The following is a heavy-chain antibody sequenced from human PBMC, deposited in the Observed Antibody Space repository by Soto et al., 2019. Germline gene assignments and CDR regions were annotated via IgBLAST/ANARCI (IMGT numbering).Heavy chain of an antibody. CDR2: ISGSGGST. Sequence: EVQLLESGGGLVQPGGSLRLSCAASGFTFSSYAMSWVRQAPGKGLEWVSAISGSGGSTYYADSVKGRFTISRDNSKNALYLQMNSLRAEYMSVYYCGKYQLLTLSYYYYYGIDVWGQGTTVTVFS. V-gene: IGHV3-23*01. D-gene: IGHD2-2*01. J-gene: IGHJ6*02. CDR3: GKYQLLTLSYYYYYGIDV. CDR1: GFTFSSYA.